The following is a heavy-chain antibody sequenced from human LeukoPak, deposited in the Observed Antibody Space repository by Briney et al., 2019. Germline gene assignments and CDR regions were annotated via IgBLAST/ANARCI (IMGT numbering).Heavy chain of an antibody. D-gene: IGHD3-10*01. V-gene: IGHV1-2*06. CDR3: ARDTGTSDDAFDM. CDR2: INPNSGGT. CDR1: GYTFTGYY. J-gene: IGHJ3*02. Sequence: ASVKVSCKASGYTFTGYYMHWVRQAPGQGLEWMGRINPNSGGTNYAQKFQGRVTMTRDASISTAYMELSRLRSDDTAVYYCARDTGTSDDAFDMWGQGTMVTVSS.